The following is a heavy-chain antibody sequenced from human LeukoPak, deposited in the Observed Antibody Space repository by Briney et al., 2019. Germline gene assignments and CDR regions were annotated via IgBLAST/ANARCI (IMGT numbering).Heavy chain of an antibody. Sequence: PGGSLRLSCAASGFTFSSYNMNWVRQAPGKGLEWVAITSNDGSRKYYAHSVEGRFTISRDNSKNTLYLQMDSLRAEDTAVYYCARDRAWNYFDYWGQGTLVTVSS. D-gene: IGHD3-3*01. J-gene: IGHJ4*02. CDR3: ARDRAWNYFDY. CDR1: GFTFSSYN. CDR2: TSNDGSRK. V-gene: IGHV3-30*03.